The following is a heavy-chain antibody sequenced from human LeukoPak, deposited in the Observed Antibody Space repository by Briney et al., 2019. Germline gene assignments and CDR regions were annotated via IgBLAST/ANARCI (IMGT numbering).Heavy chain of an antibody. J-gene: IGHJ3*02. V-gene: IGHV1-18*01. Sequence: ASVKVSCKASGYTFTSYGINWVRKAPGQGLEWMGWISAYSGNTNYAQKFQGRVTVTRDTSISTAYMELSRLRSDDTAVYYCASGYYNSRGPEAFDIWGQGTMVTVSS. CDR1: GYTFTSYG. CDR3: ASGYYNSRGPEAFDI. CDR2: ISAYSGNT. D-gene: IGHD3-22*01.